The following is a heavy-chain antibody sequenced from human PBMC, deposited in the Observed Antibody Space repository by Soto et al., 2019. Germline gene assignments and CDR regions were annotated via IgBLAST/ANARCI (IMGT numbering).Heavy chain of an antibody. V-gene: IGHV3-23*01. CDR1: GFTLSSYV. J-gene: IGHJ4*02. Sequence: GGSLRLSCAASGFTLSSYVMSWVRQAPGKGLEWVSAISPNGQGIYYADSVRGRFTISRDTFKNTVFLHMDSLRAEDTAVYYCAKDRNYPRDCFHYWGQGTLVTVSS. CDR2: ISPNGQGI. D-gene: IGHD1-7*01. CDR3: AKDRNYPRDCFHY.